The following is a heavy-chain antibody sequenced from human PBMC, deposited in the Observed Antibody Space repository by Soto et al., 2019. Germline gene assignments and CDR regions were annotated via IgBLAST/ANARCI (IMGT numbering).Heavy chain of an antibody. Sequence: SETLSLTCSVSGGSVSPKTYYWSWIRQPPGKRLEWIGYVYYSGTTNYPPSLNRRVTISVDLSKNRFSLRLSSATTADTALYYCARTTAVPNTLRSRYFFDYWGQGTLVTVS. D-gene: IGHD4-17*01. CDR1: GGSVSPKTYY. CDR2: VYYSGTT. J-gene: IGHJ4*02. V-gene: IGHV4-61*01. CDR3: ARTTAVPNTLRSRYFFDY.